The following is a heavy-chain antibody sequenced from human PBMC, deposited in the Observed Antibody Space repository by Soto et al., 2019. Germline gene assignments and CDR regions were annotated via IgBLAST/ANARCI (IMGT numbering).Heavy chain of an antibody. CDR1: GFTFNNYW. J-gene: IGHJ4*02. Sequence: EVQLVESGGGSVQPGGSLRLSCTASGFTFNNYWMHWVRQVPGRGLVWVSHINSDGSGSSYVDSVKGRFTTSRDNAKNTLYLQANSLRAEDTAVYYCARDDPGVGIESWGQGTLVTVSS. CDR2: INSDGSGS. V-gene: IGHV3-74*01. D-gene: IGHD1-26*01. CDR3: ARDDPGVGIES.